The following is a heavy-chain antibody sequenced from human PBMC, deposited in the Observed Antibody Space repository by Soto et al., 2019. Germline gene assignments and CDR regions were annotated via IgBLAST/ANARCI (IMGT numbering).Heavy chain of an antibody. Sequence: QITLKESGPTLVKPTQTLTLTCTFSGFSLTTRGVGVGWIRQPPGKALEWLALIYWDDYEGYSPSLKSRLTITNDTSKHRVVLKMTNLDPVDSATYYCAHRPRGFSYYFDSWGQGTLVTVSS. CDR2: IYWDDYE. CDR3: AHRPRGFSYYFDS. V-gene: IGHV2-5*02. J-gene: IGHJ4*02. CDR1: GFSLTTRGVG. D-gene: IGHD5-18*01.